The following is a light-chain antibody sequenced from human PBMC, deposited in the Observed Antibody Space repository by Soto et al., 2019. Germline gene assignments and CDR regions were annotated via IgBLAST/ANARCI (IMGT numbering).Light chain of an antibody. CDR1: QSISSY. Sequence: DIQMTQSPSSLSASVGDRVTITCRASQSISSYLNWYQQKPGKAPKLLIYAASSLQSVVTSRFSGSGSGTDFTLTISSLQPEDFATYYCQQSYSTPPTFGGATKVESK. CDR2: AAS. J-gene: IGKJ4*01. V-gene: IGKV1-39*01. CDR3: QQSYSTPPT.